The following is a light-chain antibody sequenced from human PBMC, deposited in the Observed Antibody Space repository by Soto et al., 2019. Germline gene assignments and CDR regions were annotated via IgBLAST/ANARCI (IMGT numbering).Light chain of an antibody. CDR1: SSDVGGYNF. Sequence: QSALTQPASVSGSPGQSITISCTGTSSDVGGYNFVSWYQQHPGKVPKVMIYEVSNRPSGVSNRFSGSKSGNTASLTISGLQAEYEDDYYCRSYTSSRTPLFGTGTKLTVL. CDR3: RSYTSSRTPL. V-gene: IGLV2-14*01. CDR2: EVS. J-gene: IGLJ1*01.